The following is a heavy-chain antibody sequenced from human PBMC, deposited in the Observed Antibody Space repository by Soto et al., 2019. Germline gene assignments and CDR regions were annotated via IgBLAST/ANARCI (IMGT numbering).Heavy chain of an antibody. CDR2: IYHSGST. CDR1: GGSISSGGYS. Sequence: QLQLQESGSGLVKPSQTLSLTCAVSGGSISSGGYSWSWIRQPPGKGLEWIGYIYHSGSTYYNPSLKSRGPXSXDXTKNQFSLNLSSVTDADRAVYSCARAGGLGAVAADYWGRGTPVTVSS. J-gene: IGHJ4*02. D-gene: IGHD6-19*01. CDR3: ARAGGLGAVAADY. V-gene: IGHV4-30-2*01.